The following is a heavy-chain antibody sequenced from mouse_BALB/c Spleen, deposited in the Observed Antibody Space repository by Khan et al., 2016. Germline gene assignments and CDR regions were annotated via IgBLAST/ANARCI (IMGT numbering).Heavy chain of an antibody. Sequence: QVHLKESGPGLVAPSQSLSITCTVSGFSLTSYGVHWVRQPPGKGLEWLGVIWASGTANYNSALMSRLSISKDNSKSQVFLTMNSLQTDDTAMYYCARSFDYWGQGTPLTVSS. CDR3: ARSFDY. V-gene: IGHV2-9*02. CDR1: GFSLTSYG. J-gene: IGHJ2*01. CDR2: IWASGTA.